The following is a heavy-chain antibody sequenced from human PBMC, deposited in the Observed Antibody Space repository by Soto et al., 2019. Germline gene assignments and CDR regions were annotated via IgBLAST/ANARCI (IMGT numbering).Heavy chain of an antibody. V-gene: IGHV1-46*01. J-gene: IGHJ4*02. D-gene: IGHD6-25*01. CDR2: INPASGST. CDR3: ARDLAAGDH. Sequence: QVQLVQSGAEVKKPGASEKLSCRTSGYTFTHYYIHWVRQAPGQGLEWLAIINPASGSTNYAQDFLGRVTLTMDTSTTTVYMELSGLRAEDTAIFYCARDLAAGDHWGQGTLVTVSS. CDR1: GYTFTHYY.